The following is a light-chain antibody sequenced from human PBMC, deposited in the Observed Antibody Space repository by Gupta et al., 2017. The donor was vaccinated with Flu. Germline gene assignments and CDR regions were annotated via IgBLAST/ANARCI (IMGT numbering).Light chain of an antibody. Sequence: QSALTQPASVSGSPGQSITISCTGTRSVGSYNLVSWYQQYAGKAPKLMIYEGNKRPSGVSNRFSGSKSGNTAYLTISGLQAEDEADYYCCSYAGSSTYVFGPGTRVTVL. CDR2: EGN. CDR1: RSVGSYNL. CDR3: CSYAGSSTYV. J-gene: IGLJ1*01. V-gene: IGLV2-23*01.